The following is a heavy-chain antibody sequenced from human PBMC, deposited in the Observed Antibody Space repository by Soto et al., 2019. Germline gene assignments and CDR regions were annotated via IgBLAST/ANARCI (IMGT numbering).Heavy chain of an antibody. D-gene: IGHD3-3*01. J-gene: IGHJ6*02. CDR1: GFTVSTKY. V-gene: IGHV3-66*01. Sequence: QPGGSLRLSCAASGFTVSTKYMSWVRQAPGKGLEWVSVIYSGGSTFYADSVRGRFTISRDNSKNTVNLQMNSLRAEDTAVYYCAKDGVGQSLLMDVWGQGITVTVSS. CDR2: IYSGGST. CDR3: AKDGVGQSLLMDV.